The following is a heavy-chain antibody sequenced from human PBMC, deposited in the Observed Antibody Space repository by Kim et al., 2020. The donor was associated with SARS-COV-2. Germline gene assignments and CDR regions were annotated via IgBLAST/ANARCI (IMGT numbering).Heavy chain of an antibody. Sequence: SETLSLTCTVSGGSISSGGYYWSWIRQHPGKGLEWIGYIYYSGSTYYNPSLKSRVTISVDTSKNQFSLKLSSVTAADTAVYYCARKGGSGSYLDYWGQGTLVTVSS. J-gene: IGHJ4*02. CDR2: IYYSGST. CDR3: ARKGGSGSYLDY. V-gene: IGHV4-31*03. CDR1: GGSISSGGYY. D-gene: IGHD3-10*01.